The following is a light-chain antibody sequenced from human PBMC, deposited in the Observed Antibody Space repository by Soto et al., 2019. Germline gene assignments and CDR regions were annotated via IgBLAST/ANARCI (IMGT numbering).Light chain of an antibody. CDR2: KAS. CDR3: QQYNDNWT. Sequence: DIQMTQSPSTLSASVGDRVTITCRASQSISGWLAWYQQKPGTAPKLLIYKASTLQSGVPSRFSGSGSGTEFTLTISSLQPDDSATYYCQQYNDNWTFGQGTKVHIK. V-gene: IGKV1-5*03. J-gene: IGKJ1*01. CDR1: QSISGW.